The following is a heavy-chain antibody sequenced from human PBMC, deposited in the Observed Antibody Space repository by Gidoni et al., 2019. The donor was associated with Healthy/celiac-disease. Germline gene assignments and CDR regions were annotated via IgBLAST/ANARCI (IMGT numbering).Heavy chain of an antibody. CDR1: GYSFTSYW. J-gene: IGHJ4*02. CDR3: ARLDSRGGPYDILTGYY. CDR2: IYPGDSDT. Sequence: ELQLVQSGAEVKKPGESLKISCKGSGYSFTSYWIGWVRQLPGKGLEWLGIIYPGDSDTRYSPSFQGQVTISADKSISTAYLQWSSLKASDTAMYYCARLDSRGGPYDILTGYYWGQGTLVTVSS. D-gene: IGHD3-9*01. V-gene: IGHV5-51*03.